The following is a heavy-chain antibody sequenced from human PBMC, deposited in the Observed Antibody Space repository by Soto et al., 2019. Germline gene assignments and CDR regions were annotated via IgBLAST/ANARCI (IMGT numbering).Heavy chain of an antibody. CDR1: GYTITGYY. V-gene: IGHV1-2*04. CDR2: INPNSGGT. D-gene: IGHD6-19*01. Sequence: ASVKVSRKASGYTITGYYIHWVRLAPGQGLEWMGWINPNSGGTNYAQKFQGWVTMTRDTSISTAYMELSRLRSDDTAVYYWARGIAVGYYYYYYYMDVWGKGTTVTVSS. J-gene: IGHJ6*03. CDR3: ARGIAVGYYYYYYYMDV.